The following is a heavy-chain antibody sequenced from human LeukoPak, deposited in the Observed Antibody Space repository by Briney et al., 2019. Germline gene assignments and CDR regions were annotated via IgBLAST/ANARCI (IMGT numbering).Heavy chain of an antibody. J-gene: IGHJ4*02. CDR2: ISGSGGKT. D-gene: IGHD1-14*01. V-gene: IGHV3-23*01. CDR3: AKETARPAGVFDY. Sequence: GGSLRLSCAASAFTFRSYAMSWVRQAPGKGLEWVSAISGSGGKTYYADSVKGRFTISRDNSRNTLYLQMNSLRAGDTAIYYCAKETARPAGVFDYWGQGTLVTVSS. CDR1: AFTFRSYA.